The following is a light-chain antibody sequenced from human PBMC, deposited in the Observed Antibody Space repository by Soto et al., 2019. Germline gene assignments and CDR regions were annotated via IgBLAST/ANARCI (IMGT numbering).Light chain of an antibody. V-gene: IGKV1-12*01. CDR1: QGIITW. CDR2: AAS. J-gene: IGKJ4*01. CDR3: QQADRIPLT. Sequence: DIQMTQSPSSVSASVGDRVTITCRATQGIITWLVWYQQKPGKAPQFLMGAASNFQRGVPSRFSASGSGTDFTLTISSLQPDDFATYYCQQADRIPLTFGGGTRVEI.